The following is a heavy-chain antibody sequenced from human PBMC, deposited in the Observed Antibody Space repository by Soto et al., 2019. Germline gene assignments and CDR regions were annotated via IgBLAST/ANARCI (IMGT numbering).Heavy chain of an antibody. D-gene: IGHD3-10*02. V-gene: IGHV4-4*02. J-gene: IGHJ6*02. Sequence: QVQLQESGPGPVKPSGTLSLTCTVSGGSISSSNWWSWVRQLPGKGLVWIGEIYHSGSTNYNPSLKSRVTISVDRSKNLFSLKLRSVPAADTAVYFCASVRGGYYYAMDVWGQGTTVTVSS. CDR2: IYHSGST. CDR3: ASVRGGYYYAMDV. CDR1: GGSISSSNW.